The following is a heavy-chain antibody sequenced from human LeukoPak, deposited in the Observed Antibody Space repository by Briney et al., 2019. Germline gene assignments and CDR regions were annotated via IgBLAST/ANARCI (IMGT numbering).Heavy chain of an antibody. CDR2: ISSSSSYI. CDR3: ARIGGRDPPN. D-gene: IGHD3-16*01. CDR1: GFTFSNFG. J-gene: IGHJ4*02. V-gene: IGHV3-21*01. Sequence: GGSLRLSCAASGFTFSNFGIHWVRQAPGKGLEWVSSISSSSSYIYYADSVKGRFTISRDNAKNSLYLQMNSLRAEDTAVYYCARIGGRDPPNWGQGTLVTVSS.